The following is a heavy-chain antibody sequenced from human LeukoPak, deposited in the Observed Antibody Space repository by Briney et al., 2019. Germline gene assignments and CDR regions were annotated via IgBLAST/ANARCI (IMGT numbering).Heavy chain of an antibody. CDR2: MNPNSGNT. CDR3: ARVLVVPAAHYGMDV. CDR1: GYTFTSYD. J-gene: IGHJ6*02. V-gene: IGHV1-8*01. D-gene: IGHD2-2*01. Sequence: ASVTVSFKASGYTFTSYDINWVRQATGQGLEWMGWMNPNSGNTGYAQKFQGRVTMTRNTSISTAYMELSSLRSEDTAVYYCARVLVVPAAHYGMDVWGQGTTVTVSS.